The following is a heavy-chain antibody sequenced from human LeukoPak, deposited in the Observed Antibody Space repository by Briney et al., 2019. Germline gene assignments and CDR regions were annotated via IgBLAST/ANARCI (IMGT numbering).Heavy chain of an antibody. D-gene: IGHD3-3*01. J-gene: IGHJ4*02. CDR3: AREKGTYYDFWSGYSPSPYFDY. V-gene: IGHV4-34*01. CDR1: GGSFSGYY. Sequence: PSETLSLTCAVYGGSFSGYYWSWIRQPPGKGLEWIGEINHSGSTNYNPSLKSRVTISVDTSKNQFSLKLSSVTAADTAVYYCAREKGTYYDFWSGYSPSPYFDYWGQGTLVTVSS. CDR2: INHSGST.